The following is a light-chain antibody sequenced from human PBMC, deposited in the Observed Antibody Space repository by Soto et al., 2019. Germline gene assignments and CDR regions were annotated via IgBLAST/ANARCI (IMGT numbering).Light chain of an antibody. CDR3: QQTRSYPST. CDR2: GAS. CDR1: QGITSY. V-gene: IGKV1-9*01. Sequence: IQLTQSPSSPSASVGDSVTITCRSSQGITSYLAWYQQKPGKAPNLLIYGASTLQSGVPSRFSGSGSGTDFTLTINSLQDEDFATYYCQQTRSYPSTFGGGTKVDIK. J-gene: IGKJ4*01.